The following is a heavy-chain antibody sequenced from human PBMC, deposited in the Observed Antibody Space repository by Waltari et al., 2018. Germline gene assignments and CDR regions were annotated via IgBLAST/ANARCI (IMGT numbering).Heavy chain of an antibody. Sequence: QVQLQESGPGLVKPSETLSLTCTVPGGSISSYYWSWIRQPPGKGLEWIGYIYYSGSTNYSPGLKSGVTMSVYTSKDQFSLKLSSVTAAETAVYYWARDGSSSWYGGAYYYGMDVWGQGTTVTVSS. CDR2: IYYSGST. V-gene: IGHV4-59*01. CDR3: ARDGSSSWYGGAYYYGMDV. J-gene: IGHJ6*02. CDR1: GGSISSYY. D-gene: IGHD6-13*01.